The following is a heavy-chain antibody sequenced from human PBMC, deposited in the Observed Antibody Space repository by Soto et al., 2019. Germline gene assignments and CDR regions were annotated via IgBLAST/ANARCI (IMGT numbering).Heavy chain of an antibody. CDR3: TTDSYSTIIIVRFDY. J-gene: IGHJ4*01. CDR1: GFTFSNVW. Sequence: GGPLRLSCAASGFTFSNVWINWVRQATGKGLEWVGRIKSKTDGGTTDYAEPVKGRFAISRDDSNNMVYLQMNSLKIEDTAVYHCTTDSYSTIIIVRFDYWGHGTLVTVSS. D-gene: IGHD3-22*01. CDR2: IKSKTDGGTT. V-gene: IGHV3-15*07.